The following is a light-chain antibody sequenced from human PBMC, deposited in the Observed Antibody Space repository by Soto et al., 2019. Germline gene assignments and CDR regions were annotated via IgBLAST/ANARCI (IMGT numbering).Light chain of an antibody. Sequence: EIVMTQSPATLSVSPGERATLSCRASQSVSSKLAWYQQKPGQAPSPLIYGASTRATGIPARFSGSGSGTEFTLTISSLQSEDFAVYYCQQYNNWPQTFGQGTKVEIK. CDR3: QQYNNWPQT. V-gene: IGKV3-15*01. J-gene: IGKJ1*01. CDR1: QSVSSK. CDR2: GAS.